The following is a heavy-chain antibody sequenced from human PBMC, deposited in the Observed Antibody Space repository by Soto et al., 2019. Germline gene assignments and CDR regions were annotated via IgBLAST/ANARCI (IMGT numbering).Heavy chain of an antibody. CDR2: ISGSGGET. CDR1: GFIYRIYA. V-gene: IGHV3-23*01. Sequence: EVQLLQSGGGLLQPGGSLSLSGTASGFIYRIYAMAWVRQAQGKGLEWVSAISGSGGETYYADSVKGRFTISRDNSKNTVYLQMTNLRAEDTAVYYCAKEIAVAVATPPEYWGQGTLVTVSS. J-gene: IGHJ4*02. D-gene: IGHD5-12*01. CDR3: AKEIAVAVATPPEY.